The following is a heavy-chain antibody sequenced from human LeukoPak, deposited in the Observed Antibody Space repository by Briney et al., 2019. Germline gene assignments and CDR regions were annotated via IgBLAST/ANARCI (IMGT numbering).Heavy chain of an antibody. Sequence: SQTLSLTCTVSGGSINSALYWAWIRQTPEQQLEWIGFFFHDGIAKSSPSLGGRVALSAYTSKNAFFMEVHSGTAADSAMYSCTRHTILCSFLKCSPFDPAGQGTLAT. J-gene: IGHJ5*02. V-gene: IGHV4-38-2*02. D-gene: IGHD3-3*01. CDR1: GGSINSALY. CDR3: TRHTILCSFLKCSPFDP. CDR2: FFHDGIA.